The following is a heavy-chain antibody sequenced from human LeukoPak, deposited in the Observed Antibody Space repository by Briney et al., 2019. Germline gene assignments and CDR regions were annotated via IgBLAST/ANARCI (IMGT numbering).Heavy chain of an antibody. D-gene: IGHD3-22*01. Sequence: SETLSLTCAVSGGSISSGGYSWSWIRQPPGKGLEWIGYIYHSGSTYYNPSLKSRVTISVDRSKNQFSLKLSSVTAADTAVYYCARAGYYYDSGGYYYGWFDPWGQGTLVTVSS. CDR2: IYHSGST. V-gene: IGHV4-30-2*01. J-gene: IGHJ5*02. CDR3: ARAGYYYDSGGYYYGWFDP. CDR1: GGSISSGGYS.